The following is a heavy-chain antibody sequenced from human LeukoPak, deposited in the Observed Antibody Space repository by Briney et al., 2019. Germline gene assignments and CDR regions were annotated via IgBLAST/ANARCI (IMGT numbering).Heavy chain of an antibody. CDR1: GFAFGDYA. J-gene: IGHJ4*02. Sequence: KPGRSLRLSCTASGFAFGDYAMTWFRQAPGKGLGGVSFIRSKAYGGTTEYAASVKGRFTISRDDSKSIAYLQMNSLKTEDTAVYYCAKDPVGRNPPYYFDYWGQGTLVTVSS. CDR3: AKDPVGRNPPYYFDY. V-gene: IGHV3-49*05. CDR2: IRSKAYGGTT. D-gene: IGHD4-23*01.